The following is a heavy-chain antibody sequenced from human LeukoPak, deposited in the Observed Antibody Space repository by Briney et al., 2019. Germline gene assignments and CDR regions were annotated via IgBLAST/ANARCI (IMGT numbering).Heavy chain of an antibody. CDR2: INPSGGST. Sequence: ASVKVSCKASEYTFTGYYMHWVRQAPGQGLEWMGIINPSGGSTSYAQKFQGRVTMTWDMSTSTVYVELSSLRSEDTAVYYCARGDSSGYFYSEYFQHWGQGTLVTVSS. CDR3: ARGDSSGYFYSEYFQH. D-gene: IGHD3-22*01. CDR1: EYTFTGYY. V-gene: IGHV1-46*01. J-gene: IGHJ1*01.